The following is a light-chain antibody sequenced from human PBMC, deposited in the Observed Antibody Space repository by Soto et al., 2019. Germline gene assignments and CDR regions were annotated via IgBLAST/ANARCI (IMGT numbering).Light chain of an antibody. CDR1: QRVISSY. V-gene: IGKV3-20*01. J-gene: IGKJ4*01. Sequence: DILMTQSLDSLAVSLGERATINCRDSQRVISSYLAWYQQKPGQAPRLLIYGASSRATGIPDRFSGSGSGTDFTLTISRLEPEDCAVYYCQQYGRSPLTFGGGTKVDIK. CDR3: QQYGRSPLT. CDR2: GAS.